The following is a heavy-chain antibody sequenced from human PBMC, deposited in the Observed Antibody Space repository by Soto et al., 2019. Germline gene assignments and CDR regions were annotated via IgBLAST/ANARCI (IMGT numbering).Heavy chain of an antibody. V-gene: IGHV4-59*01. D-gene: IGHD3-10*01. CDR2: IYYTGST. J-gene: IGHJ4*02. CDR1: GDSMSTYY. CDR3: ARITRSPTSGYIDY. Sequence: SETLSLTCTVSGDSMSTYYWSWIRQPPGKGLEWVGYIYYTGSTNYNPSLKSRVTVSVDTSKNQFSLILSSVTAADTAVYYCARITRSPTSGYIDYWGQGALVTVS.